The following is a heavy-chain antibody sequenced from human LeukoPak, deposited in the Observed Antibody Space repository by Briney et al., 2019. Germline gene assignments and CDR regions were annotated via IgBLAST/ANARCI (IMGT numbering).Heavy chain of an antibody. D-gene: IGHD3-22*01. J-gene: IGHJ4*02. Sequence: SETLSLTCTVSGGSISSGSYYWSWIRQPAGKGLEWIGRIYTSGSTNYNPSLKSRVTISVDTSKNQFSLKLSSVTAADTAVYYCARVTTGGYYNCWGQGTLVTVSS. CDR1: GGSISSGSYY. CDR2: IYTSGST. V-gene: IGHV4-61*02. CDR3: ARVTTGGYYNC.